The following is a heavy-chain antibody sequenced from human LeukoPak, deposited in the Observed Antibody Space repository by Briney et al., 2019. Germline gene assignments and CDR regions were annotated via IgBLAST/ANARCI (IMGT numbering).Heavy chain of an antibody. CDR2: IYYSAST. D-gene: IGHD6-13*01. CDR1: GGSISSSSYY. CDR3: ARRDSSSWFHFDY. Sequence: PSETLSLTCTVSGGSISSSSYYWGWIRQPPGKGLEWIGSIYYSASTYYNPSLKSRVTISVDTSKDQFSLKLSSVTAADTAVYYCARRDSSSWFHFDYWGQGTLVTVSS. V-gene: IGHV4-39*01. J-gene: IGHJ4*02.